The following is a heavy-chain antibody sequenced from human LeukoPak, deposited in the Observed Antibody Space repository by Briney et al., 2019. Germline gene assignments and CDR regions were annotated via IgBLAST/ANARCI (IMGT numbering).Heavy chain of an antibody. CDR1: GGSFSGYY. Sequence: SETLSLTCAVYGGSFSGYYWSWIRQPPGKGLEWIGEINHSGSTNYNPSLKSRVTISVDTSKNQFSLKLSSVTAADTAVYYCVHVLVGGFDPWGQGTLVTVSS. V-gene: IGHV4-34*01. CDR2: INHSGST. CDR3: VHVLVGGFDP. J-gene: IGHJ5*02. D-gene: IGHD2-8*02.